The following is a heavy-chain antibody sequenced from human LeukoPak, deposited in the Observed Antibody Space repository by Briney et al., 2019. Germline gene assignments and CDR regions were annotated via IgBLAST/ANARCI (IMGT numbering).Heavy chain of an antibody. V-gene: IGHV1-3*01. CDR1: GYTFTSYA. D-gene: IGHD6-19*01. CDR2: INAGNGNT. J-gene: IGHJ4*02. CDR3: ARALGSGWARPFDY. Sequence: VASVKVSCKASGYTFTSYAMHWVRQAPGQRLEWMGWINAGNGNTKYSQKSQGRVTITRDTSASTAYVELSSLRSEDTAVYYCARALGSGWARPFDYWGQGTLVTVSS.